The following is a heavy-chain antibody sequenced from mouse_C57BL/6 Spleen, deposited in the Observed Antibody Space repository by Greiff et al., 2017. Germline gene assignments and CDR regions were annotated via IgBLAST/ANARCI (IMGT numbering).Heavy chain of an antibody. V-gene: IGHV1-15*01. CDR1: GYTFTDYE. Sequence: QVQLQQSGAELVRPGASVTLSCKASGYTFTDYEMHWVKQTPVHGLEWIGAIDPETGGTAYNQKVKGKAILTADKSSSTAYMELRSLTSEDSAVYYCTRSVVAFDYWGQGTTLTVSS. J-gene: IGHJ2*01. CDR3: TRSVVAFDY. D-gene: IGHD1-1*01. CDR2: IDPETGGT.